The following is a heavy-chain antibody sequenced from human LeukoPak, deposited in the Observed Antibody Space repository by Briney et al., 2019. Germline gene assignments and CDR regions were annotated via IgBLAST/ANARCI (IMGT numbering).Heavy chain of an antibody. CDR3: VRDGGVSGYDLLDY. V-gene: IGHV3-7*01. D-gene: IGHD5-12*01. CDR1: GFTFSDYY. J-gene: IGHJ4*02. Sequence: GGSLRLSCAASGFTFSDYYMTWVRQAPGKGLEWVAQINQDGSKEYYIDSVKARFSISRDNARNSLSLQMNSLRAEDTAVYYCVRDGGVSGYDLLDYWGQGTLVTVSS. CDR2: INQDGSKE.